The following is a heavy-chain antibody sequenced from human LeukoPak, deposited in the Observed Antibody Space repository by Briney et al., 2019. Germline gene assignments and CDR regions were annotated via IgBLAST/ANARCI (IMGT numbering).Heavy chain of an antibody. D-gene: IGHD2-2*01. CDR3: ARGQLLSGAFDI. V-gene: IGHV4-39*01. J-gene: IGHJ3*02. Sequence: SETLSLTCIVSGGSISSSSYYWGWIRQPPGKGLEWIGSIYYNGSTYYNPSLKSRVTISVDTSKNQFSLKLSSVTAADTAVYYCARGQLLSGAFDIWGQGTMVTVSS. CDR2: IYYNGST. CDR1: GGSISSSSYY.